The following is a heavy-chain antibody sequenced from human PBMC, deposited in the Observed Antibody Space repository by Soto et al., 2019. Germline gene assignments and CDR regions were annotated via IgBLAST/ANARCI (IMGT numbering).Heavy chain of an antibody. V-gene: IGHV5-51*01. CDR2: IYPGDSDT. Sequence: GESLKISCKGSGYSFTSYWIGWVRQMPGKGLEWMGIIYPGDSDTRYSPSFQGQVTISADKSISTAYLQWSSLKASDTAMYYCARGAYYDFWSGPVPDYNWLDPCGQGTMVSV. D-gene: IGHD3-3*01. CDR1: GYSFTSYW. J-gene: IGHJ5*02. CDR3: ARGAYYDFWSGPVPDYNWLDP.